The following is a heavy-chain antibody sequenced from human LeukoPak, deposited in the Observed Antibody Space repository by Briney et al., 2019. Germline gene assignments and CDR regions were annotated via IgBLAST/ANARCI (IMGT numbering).Heavy chain of an antibody. V-gene: IGHV3-23*01. Sequence: QPGGSLRLSCAASGFTFSSYAMSWVRQAPGKGLEWVSAISGSGGSTYYADSVKGRFTISRDNSKNTLYLQMNSLRAEDTAVYYCAKDSTITIFGAPVVDAFDIWGQGTMVTVSS. CDR2: ISGSGGST. CDR1: GFTFSSYA. D-gene: IGHD3-3*01. CDR3: AKDSTITIFGAPVVDAFDI. J-gene: IGHJ3*02.